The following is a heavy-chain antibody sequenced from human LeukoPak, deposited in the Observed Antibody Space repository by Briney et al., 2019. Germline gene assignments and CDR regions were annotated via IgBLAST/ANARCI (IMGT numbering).Heavy chain of an antibody. D-gene: IGHD2-2*01. V-gene: IGHV3-33*01. CDR2: IWYDGSNK. CDR3: ARSRKLGYCSSTSCHYYFDY. J-gene: IGHJ4*02. CDR1: GFTFSSYG. Sequence: GRSLRLPCAASGFTFSSYGMHWVRQAPGKGLEWVAVIWYDGSNKYYADSVKGRFTISRDNSKNTLYLQMNSLRAEDTAVYYCARSRKLGYCSSTSCHYYFDYWGQGTLVTVSS.